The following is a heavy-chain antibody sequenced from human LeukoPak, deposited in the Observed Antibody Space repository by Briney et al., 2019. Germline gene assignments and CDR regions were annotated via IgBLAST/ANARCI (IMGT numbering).Heavy chain of an antibody. CDR1: GGSFSGCY. CDR3: ARGNNYYDSSGLDY. CDR2: INHSGST. D-gene: IGHD3-22*01. V-gene: IGHV4-34*01. Sequence: SETLSLTCAVYGGSFSGCYWSWIRQPPGKGLEWIGEINHSGSTNYNPSLKSRVTISVDTSKNQFSLKLSSVTAADTAVYYCARGNNYYDSSGLDYWGQGTLVTVSS. J-gene: IGHJ4*02.